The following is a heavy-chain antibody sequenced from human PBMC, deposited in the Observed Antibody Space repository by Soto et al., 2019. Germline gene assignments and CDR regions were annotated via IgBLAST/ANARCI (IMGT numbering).Heavy chain of an antibody. J-gene: IGHJ5*02. CDR3: ASGRVVVPAALMFNCLDH. D-gene: IGHD2-2*01. CDR1: GATITWGDYS. CDR2: IFHGVST. V-gene: IGHV4-30-2*01. Sequence: SSETLSLTCAISGATITWGDYSWNWIRHPPGKGLEWIGYIFHGVSTDYNPSLRSRVTISVDRSRTQFSLKMSSVTAADTAVYYCASGRVVVPAALMFNCLDHWGEGAMVTDSA.